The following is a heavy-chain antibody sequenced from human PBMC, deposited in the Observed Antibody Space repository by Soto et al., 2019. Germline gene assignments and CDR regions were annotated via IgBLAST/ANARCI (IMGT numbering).Heavy chain of an antibody. J-gene: IGHJ6*02. V-gene: IGHV4-34*01. D-gene: IGHD3-3*01. CDR3: ARRAIFGVVTTRPYYYYGMDV. Sequence: ASETLSLTCAVYGGSFSGYYWSWIRQPPGKGLEWIGEINHSGSTNYNPSLKSRVTISVDTSKNQFSLKLSSVTAADTAVYYCARRAIFGVVTTRPYYYYGMDVWGQGTTVTVSS. CDR2: INHSGST. CDR1: GGSFSGYY.